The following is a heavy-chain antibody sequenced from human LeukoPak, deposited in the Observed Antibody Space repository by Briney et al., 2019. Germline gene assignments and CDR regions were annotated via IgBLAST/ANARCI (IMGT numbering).Heavy chain of an antibody. D-gene: IGHD2-2*01. CDR3: ARRDCSSTSCYEN. J-gene: IGHJ4*02. Sequence: GESLKISCKGSGYSFTSYCIGWVRQMPGKGLEWMGIIYPGDSDTRYSPSFQGQVTISADKSISTAYLQWSSLKASDTAMYYCARRDCSSTSCYENWGQGTLVTVSS. CDR2: IYPGDSDT. V-gene: IGHV5-51*01. CDR1: GYSFTSYC.